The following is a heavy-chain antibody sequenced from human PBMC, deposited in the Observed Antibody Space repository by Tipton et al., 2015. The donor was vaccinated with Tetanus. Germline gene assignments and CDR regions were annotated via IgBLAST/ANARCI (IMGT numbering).Heavy chain of an antibody. V-gene: IGHV3-48*02. J-gene: IGHJ5*02. CDR1: GFTFNTFS. Sequence: SLRLSCTASGFTFNTFSMNWVRQAPGKGLEWISYISSSGTTMYYADSVKGRFTISRDNAKNSLFLQMNSLRDEDTAVYYCVNFATSWGQGTLVTVSS. CDR2: ISSSGTTM. CDR3: VNFATS.